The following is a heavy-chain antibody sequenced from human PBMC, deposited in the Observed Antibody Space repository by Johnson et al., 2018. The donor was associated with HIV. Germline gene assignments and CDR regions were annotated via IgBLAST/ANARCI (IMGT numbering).Heavy chain of an antibody. CDR3: ARDGTWELHRHAFDS. CDR1: GFTFSSYA. V-gene: IGHV3-30*04. CDR2: ISYDGSNK. Sequence: QVQLVESGGGVVQPGRSLRLSCAASGFTFSSYAMHWVRQAPGKGLEWVAVISYDGSNKYYADSVKGRFTISRDNSKNTLYLQMNSLRAEDTAVYYCARDGTWELHRHAFDSWGQWTRVTVSS. D-gene: IGHD1-26*01. J-gene: IGHJ3*02.